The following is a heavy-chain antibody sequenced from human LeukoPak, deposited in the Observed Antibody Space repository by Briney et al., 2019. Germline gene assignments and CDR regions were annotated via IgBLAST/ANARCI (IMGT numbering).Heavy chain of an antibody. CDR2: IIPIFGTA. CDR3: ARRAYYYDSSGYVGLYFDY. D-gene: IGHD3-22*01. Sequence: GASVKVSCKASGGTFSSYAISWVRQAPGQGLEWMGGIIPIFGTANYAQKFQGRVTITADESTSTAYMELSSLRSEDTAVYYCARRAYYYDSSGYVGLYFDYWGQGTLVTVSS. J-gene: IGHJ4*02. V-gene: IGHV1-69*13. CDR1: GGTFSSYA.